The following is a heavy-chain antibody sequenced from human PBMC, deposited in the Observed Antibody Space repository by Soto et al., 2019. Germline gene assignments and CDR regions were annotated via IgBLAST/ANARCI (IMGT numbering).Heavy chain of an antibody. CDR3: AGLMYNWTNYYYGMDV. J-gene: IGHJ6*02. V-gene: IGHV4-34*01. D-gene: IGHD1-20*01. CDR2: INHSGST. Sequence: SETLSLTCAVYGGSFSGYYWSWIRQPPGKGLEWIGQINHSGSTNYNPSLKSRVTISVDTSKNQFSLKLSSVTAADTAVYYCAGLMYNWTNYYYGMDVWGQGTTVTVSS. CDR1: GGSFSGYY.